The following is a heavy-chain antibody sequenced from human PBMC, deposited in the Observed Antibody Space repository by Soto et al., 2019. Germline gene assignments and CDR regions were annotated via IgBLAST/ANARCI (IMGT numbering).Heavy chain of an antibody. V-gene: IGHV4-59*01. CDR2: IYYSGST. J-gene: IGHJ6*02. CDR3: ARWKRIGLGENPGEIVPAAFGYYYGMDV. CDR1: GGSISSYY. D-gene: IGHD2-2*01. Sequence: SETLSLTCTVSGGSISSYYWSWIRQPPGKGLEWIGYIYYSGSTNYNPSLKSRVTISVDTSKNQFSLKLSSVTAADTAVYYCARWKRIGLGENPGEIVPAAFGYYYGMDVWGQGTTVTVSS.